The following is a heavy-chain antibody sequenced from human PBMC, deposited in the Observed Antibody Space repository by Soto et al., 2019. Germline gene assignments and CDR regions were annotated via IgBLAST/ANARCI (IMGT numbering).Heavy chain of an antibody. CDR3: ARHHPYRERIVVVPAASDY. V-gene: IGHV4-39*01. Sequence: QLQLQESGPGLVKPSETLSLTCTVSGGSISSSSYYWGWIRQPPGKGLEWSGSIYYSGSTYYNPSIKSRVTISVDTSKNQFSLRLSSVTAADTAVYYCARHHPYRERIVVVPAASDYWGQGTLVTVSS. D-gene: IGHD2-2*01. CDR1: GGSISSSSYY. J-gene: IGHJ4*02. CDR2: IYYSGST.